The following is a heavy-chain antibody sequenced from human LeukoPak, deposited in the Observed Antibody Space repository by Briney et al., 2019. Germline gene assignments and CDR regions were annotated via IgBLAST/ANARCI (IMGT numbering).Heavy chain of an antibody. J-gene: IGHJ4*02. D-gene: IGHD1-26*01. CDR2: IIPIFGTA. CDR1: GGTFSSYA. V-gene: IGHV1-69*13. Sequence: GASVKVSCKASGGTFSSYAISWVRQAPGQGLEWMGGIIPIFGTANYAQKFQGRVTITADESTSTAYMELSSLRSEDTAVYYCARGGRQWELPDYWGQGTLVTVSS. CDR3: ARGGRQWELPDY.